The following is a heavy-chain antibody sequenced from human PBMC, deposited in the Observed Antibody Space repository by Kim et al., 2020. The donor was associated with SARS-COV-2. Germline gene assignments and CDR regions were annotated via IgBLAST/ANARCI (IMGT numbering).Heavy chain of an antibody. J-gene: IGHJ4*02. V-gene: IGHV3-11*01. Sequence: ADSVKGRFSISRDNAKNSLDLQINSLRAEDTAVYYCASTRYFDWLRFFDYWGQGTLVTVSS. D-gene: IGHD3-9*01. CDR3: ASTRYFDWLRFFDY.